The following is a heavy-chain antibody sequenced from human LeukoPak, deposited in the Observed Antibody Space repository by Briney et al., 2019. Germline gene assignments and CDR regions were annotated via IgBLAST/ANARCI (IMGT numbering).Heavy chain of an antibody. V-gene: IGHV1-18*01. D-gene: IGHD2-2*02. CDR3: ARVYCSSTSCYKDY. J-gene: IGHJ4*02. CDR2: ISAYNGNT. Sequence: WASVKVSCKASGYTFTIYGISWVRQAPGQGLEWMGWISAYNGNTNYAQKLQGRVTMTTDTSTSTAYMELRSLRSDDTAVYYCARVYCSSTSCYKDYWGQGTLVTVSS. CDR1: GYTFTIYG.